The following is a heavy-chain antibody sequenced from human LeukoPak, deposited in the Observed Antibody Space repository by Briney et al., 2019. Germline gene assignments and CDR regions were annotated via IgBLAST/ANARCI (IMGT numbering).Heavy chain of an antibody. CDR3: ARRLGEYYYDSSGYV. V-gene: IGHV4-39*01. J-gene: IGHJ4*02. CDR1: GGSISSSSYY. D-gene: IGHD3-22*01. CDR2: IYYGGST. Sequence: SETLSLTCTVSGGSISSSSYYWGWIRQPPGKGLEWIGSIYYGGSTYYNPSLKSRVTIYVDTSKNQFSLKLSSVTAADTAVYYCARRLGEYYYDSSGYVWGQGTLVTVSS.